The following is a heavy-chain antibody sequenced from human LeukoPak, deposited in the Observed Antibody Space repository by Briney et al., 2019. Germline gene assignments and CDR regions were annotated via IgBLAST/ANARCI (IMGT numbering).Heavy chain of an antibody. V-gene: IGHV1-69*01. Sequence: ASVKVSCKASGGTFSSYAISWVRQAPGQGLEWMGGIIPIFGTANYAQKFQGRVTITADESTSTAYMELNSLRAEDTAVYYCARDPTVTTGYWGQGTLVTVSS. J-gene: IGHJ4*02. CDR1: GGTFSSYA. D-gene: IGHD4-11*01. CDR3: ARDPTVTTGY. CDR2: IIPIFGTA.